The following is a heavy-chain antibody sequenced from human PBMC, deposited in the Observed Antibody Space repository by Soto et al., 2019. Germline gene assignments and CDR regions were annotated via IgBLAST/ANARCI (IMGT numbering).Heavy chain of an antibody. J-gene: IGHJ6*02. CDR3: ARGPETYGSGSEKAYYYYGMDV. CDR1: GFTFSSYA. CDR2: ISYDGSKK. D-gene: IGHD3-10*01. V-gene: IGHV3-30-3*01. Sequence: GGSLRLSCAASGFTFSSYAMHWVRQAPGKGLEWVAVISYDGSKKYYADSVKGRFTISRDNSKNTLYLQMNSLRAEDTAVYYCARGPETYGSGSEKAYYYYGMDVWGQGTTVTVSS.